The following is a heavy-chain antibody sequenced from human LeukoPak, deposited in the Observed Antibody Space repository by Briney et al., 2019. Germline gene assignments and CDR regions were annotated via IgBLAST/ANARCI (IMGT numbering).Heavy chain of an antibody. CDR2: ISAYNGNT. V-gene: IGHV1-18*01. CDR3: ARHYYDSKDYYYGMDV. J-gene: IGHJ6*02. CDR1: GYTFTSYV. D-gene: IGHD3-22*01. Sequence: ASVKVSCKASGYTFTSYVISWVRQAPGQGLEWMGWISAYNGNTNYAQKLQGRVTMTTDTSTSTAYMELRSLRSDDTAVYYCARHYYDSKDYYYGMDVWGQGTTVTVS.